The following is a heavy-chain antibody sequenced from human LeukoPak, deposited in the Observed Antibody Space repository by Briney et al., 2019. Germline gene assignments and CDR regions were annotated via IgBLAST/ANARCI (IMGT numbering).Heavy chain of an antibody. CDR2: IYTSGST. J-gene: IGHJ2*01. CDR3: ARDRSKQWLSSYFDL. D-gene: IGHD6-19*01. Sequence: SQTLSLTCTVSGGSISSGSYYWSWIRQPAGKGLDWIGRIYTSGSTNYNPTLKSRVTISVDTSKHQFSLTLSSVTAADPAVYYCARDRSKQWLSSYFDLWGRGTLVTVSS. CDR1: GGSISSGSYY. V-gene: IGHV4-61*02.